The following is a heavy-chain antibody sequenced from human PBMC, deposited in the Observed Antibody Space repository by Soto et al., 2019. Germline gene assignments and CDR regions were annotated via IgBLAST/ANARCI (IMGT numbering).Heavy chain of an antibody. J-gene: IGHJ6*02. CDR1: GYTFTSYG. CDR2: ISAYNGNT. V-gene: IGHV1-18*01. Sequence: ASVKVSCKASGYTFTSYGISWVRQAPGQGLEWMGWISAYNGNTNYAQKLQGRVTMTTDTSTSTAYMELRSLRSDDTAVYYCARGLGILTGYYPYYYYYGMDVWGQGTTVTVS. CDR3: ARGLGILTGYYPYYYYYGMDV. D-gene: IGHD3-9*01.